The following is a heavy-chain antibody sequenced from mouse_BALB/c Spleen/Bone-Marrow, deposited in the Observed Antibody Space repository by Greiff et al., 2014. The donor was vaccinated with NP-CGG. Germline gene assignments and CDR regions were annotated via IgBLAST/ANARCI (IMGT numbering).Heavy chain of an antibody. J-gene: IGHJ4*01. CDR2: IDTANGNT. D-gene: IGHD2-1*01. CDR1: GFNIKDTY. Sequence: VQLQQPGAELVKPGASVKLSCTASGFNIKDTYMHWVKQRPEQGLEWIGRIDTANGNTKYDPKFQGKATITADTSSNTAYLQLSSLTSEDTAVYYGARYGNGLMDYWGQGTSVTVSS. V-gene: IGHV14-3*02. CDR3: ARYGNGLMDY.